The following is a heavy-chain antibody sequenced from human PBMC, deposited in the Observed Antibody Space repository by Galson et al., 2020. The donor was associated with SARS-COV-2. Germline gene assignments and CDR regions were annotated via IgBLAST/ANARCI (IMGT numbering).Heavy chain of an antibody. CDR3: ARELLGVGWFDP. V-gene: IGHV1-69*13. CDR1: GDTFSRYA. Sequence: SVKVSCKASGDTFSRYAIDWVRQAPRKGLEWTGSIIPMSGTTRYAQKFQCRVTISADEYTDESTTTAYMELNTLRSEDTAVYYCARELLGVGWFDPWGQGTLVTVSS. CDR2: IIPMSGTT. J-gene: IGHJ5*02. D-gene: IGHD3-16*01.